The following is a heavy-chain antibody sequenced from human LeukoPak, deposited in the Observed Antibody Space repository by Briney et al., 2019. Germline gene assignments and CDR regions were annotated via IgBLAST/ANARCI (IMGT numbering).Heavy chain of an antibody. CDR1: GGSISSYY. J-gene: IGHJ4*02. Sequence: PSETLSLTCTVSGGSISSYYWSWIRQPPGKGLEWIGYIYYSGSTNYNPSLKSRVTLSVGTSQNQISLKLSSVTAADTAVYYCARGGCSYGFDNFDFWGQGTLVTVSS. V-gene: IGHV4-59*01. CDR2: IYYSGST. CDR3: ARGGCSYGFDNFDF. D-gene: IGHD5-18*01.